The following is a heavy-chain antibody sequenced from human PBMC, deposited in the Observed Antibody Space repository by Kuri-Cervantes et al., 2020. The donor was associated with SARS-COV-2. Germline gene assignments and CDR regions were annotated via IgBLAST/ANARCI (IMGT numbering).Heavy chain of an antibody. CDR2: IYTSGST. V-gene: IGHV4-4*07. CDR3: AREIRGFSGWFNP. D-gene: IGHD2/OR15-2a*01. CDR1: GGSITSFY. Sequence: GSLRLSCTVSGGSITSFYWSWIRQPAGKGLEWIWRIYTSGSTNYNSSLNSRVTISVDTSKNQFSLKLSSVTAADTAVYYCAREIRGFSGWFNPWGPGTLVTVSS. J-gene: IGHJ5*02.